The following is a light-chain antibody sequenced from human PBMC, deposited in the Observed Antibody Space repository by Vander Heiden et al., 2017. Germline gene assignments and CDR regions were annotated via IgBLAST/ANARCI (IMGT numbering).Light chain of an antibody. CDR3: QQRSDWPLT. V-gene: IGKV3-11*01. CDR1: QSISSY. CDR2: DTS. J-gene: IGKJ4*01. Sequence: EIVLTQSPATLSLSPGERATLSCRASQSISSYLAWYQQKPGQPPRLLIYDTSNRATGIPARFSACGSGTDFTLTISSLEPEDFAVYYCQQRSDWPLTFGGGTKVEIK.